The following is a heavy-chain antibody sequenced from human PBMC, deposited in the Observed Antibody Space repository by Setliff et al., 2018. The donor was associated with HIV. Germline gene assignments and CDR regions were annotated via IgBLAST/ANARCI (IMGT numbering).Heavy chain of an antibody. J-gene: IGHJ4*02. Sequence: SETLSLTCAVSGGSISSSNWWSWVRQPPGKGLEWIGEIYHSGSTNYNPSLKSRVTISVDKSKNQFSLKLSSVTAADTAVYYCARLGIMITFGGVSDDYWGQGTLVTVSS. D-gene: IGHD3-16*01. V-gene: IGHV4-4*02. CDR1: GGSISSSNW. CDR3: ARLGIMITFGGVSDDY. CDR2: IYHSGST.